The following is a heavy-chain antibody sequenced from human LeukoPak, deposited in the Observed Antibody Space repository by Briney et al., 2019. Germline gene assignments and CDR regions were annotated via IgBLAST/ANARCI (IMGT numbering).Heavy chain of an antibody. J-gene: IGHJ4*02. D-gene: IGHD3-10*01. CDR3: VASSGSYHY. Sequence: GGSLRLSCAASGFTFNTYGMHWVCQAPGKGLEWVAIISYDGSDEYYADSVKGRFTISRDNSKNTLSLQVHSLTAEDTAVYYCVASSGSYHYWGQGTLVTVSS. CDR1: GFTFNTYG. CDR2: ISYDGSDE. V-gene: IGHV3-30*03.